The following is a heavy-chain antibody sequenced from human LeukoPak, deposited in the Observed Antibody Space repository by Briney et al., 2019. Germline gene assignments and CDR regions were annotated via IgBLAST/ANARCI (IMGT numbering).Heavy chain of an antibody. J-gene: IGHJ4*02. D-gene: IGHD3-10*01. Sequence: GGSLRLSCAASGFTFSSYAMSWVRQAPGKGLEWVSAISGSGGSTYYADSVKGRFTISRDNSKNTLYLQMNSLRAEDTAVYYCAKDRSHYGSGSYASDYWGQGTLVTVSS. V-gene: IGHV3-23*01. CDR2: ISGSGGST. CDR1: GFTFSSYA. CDR3: AKDRSHYGSGSYASDY.